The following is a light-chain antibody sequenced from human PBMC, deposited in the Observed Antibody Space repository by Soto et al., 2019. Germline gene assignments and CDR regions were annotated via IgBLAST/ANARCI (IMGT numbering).Light chain of an antibody. Sequence: LTQPPSASGTPGQRVTISCSGSRSNIGTNYVYWYQQLPGTAPKLVIYSTNKRPSGVPDRISGSKSGTSASLAISGLRSDDEATYYCAAWDDSLSGPVFGGGTKVTVL. CDR3: AAWDDSLSGPV. J-gene: IGLJ2*01. V-gene: IGLV1-47*02. CDR1: RSNIGTNY. CDR2: STN.